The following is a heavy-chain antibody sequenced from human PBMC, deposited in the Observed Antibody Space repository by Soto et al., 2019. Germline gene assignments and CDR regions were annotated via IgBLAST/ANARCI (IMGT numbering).Heavy chain of an antibody. V-gene: IGHV1-3*01. CDR1: GYTFTSYA. CDR2: INAGNGNT. CDR3: ARVPLVVVNPFDY. D-gene: IGHD3-22*01. Sequence: QVQLVQSGAEVKKPGASVKVSCKASGYTFTSYAMHWVRQTPGQRLEWMGWINAGNGNTKYSQKFQGRVTITRDTSASTAYMELSSLRSDDTAVYYCARVPLVVVNPFDYWGQGTLVTVSS. J-gene: IGHJ4*02.